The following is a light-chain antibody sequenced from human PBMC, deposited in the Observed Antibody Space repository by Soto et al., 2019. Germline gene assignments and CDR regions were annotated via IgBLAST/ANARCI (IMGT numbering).Light chain of an antibody. Sequence: EIVLTQSPGTLSLSPGERATLSCRASQSCSSYLAWYQQKPGQAPRLLMHGASSRATGTPDRFSGSGSGTDFTLTISRLEPEDFAVYYCQQYGSSPLTFGGGTKVDIK. V-gene: IGKV3-20*01. CDR1: QSCSSY. J-gene: IGKJ4*01. CDR3: QQYGSSPLT. CDR2: GAS.